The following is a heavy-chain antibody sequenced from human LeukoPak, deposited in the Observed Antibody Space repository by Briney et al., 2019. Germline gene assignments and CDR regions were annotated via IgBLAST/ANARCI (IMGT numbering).Heavy chain of an antibody. V-gene: IGHV4-30-2*01. D-gene: IGHD2-2*01. CDR3: ARAVPYFDY. CDR1: GGAITSGGYS. CDR2: IYHSGST. J-gene: IGHJ4*02. Sequence: SETLSLTCTVSGGAITSGGYSWNWIRQPPGKGLEWIGYIYHSGSTYYNPSLKSRVTISVDRSKNQFSLKLSSVTAADTAVYYCARAVPYFDYWGQGTLVTVSS.